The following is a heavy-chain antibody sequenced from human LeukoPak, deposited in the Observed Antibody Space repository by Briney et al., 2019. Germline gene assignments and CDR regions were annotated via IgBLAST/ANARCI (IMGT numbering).Heavy chain of an antibody. CDR1: GDSISSRSYY. CDR3: ARYHNGYDDY. Sequence: PSETLSLTCAVSGDSISSRSYYWGWIRQPPGRGLEWIGSIYYSGNTYYDPSLKSRVTISLDTSKSHFSLKLMSVTAADTAVYYCARYHNGYDDYWGQGTLVTVSS. V-gene: IGHV4-39*07. J-gene: IGHJ4*02. CDR2: IYYSGNT. D-gene: IGHD5-12*01.